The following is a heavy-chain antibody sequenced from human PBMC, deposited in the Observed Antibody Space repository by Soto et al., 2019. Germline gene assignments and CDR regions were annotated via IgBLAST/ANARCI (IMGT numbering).Heavy chain of an antibody. V-gene: IGHV1-69*01. CDR1: GGTFSSYA. D-gene: IGHD2-15*01. J-gene: IGHJ3*02. CDR2: IIPIFGTA. CDR3: ARDCSGGSCHPPAFDI. Sequence: QVQLVQSGAEVKKPGSSVKVSCKASGGTFSSYAISWVRQAPGQGLEWMGGIIPIFGTANYAQKFQGRVTITADESTSTAYMELSSLRSEDTAVYCCARDCSGGSCHPPAFDIWGQGTMVTVSS.